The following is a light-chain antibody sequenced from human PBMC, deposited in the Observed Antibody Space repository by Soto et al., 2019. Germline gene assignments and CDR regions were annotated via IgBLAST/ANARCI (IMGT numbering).Light chain of an antibody. V-gene: IGKV3-15*01. J-gene: IGKJ5*01. CDR1: RSLSNT. CDR2: GAS. CDR3: QQYNNWPPIT. Sequence: EIVLTQSPASLSVPPGERATLSCRASRSLSNTLAWYQQRPGQAPRLLIYGASTRATGVPARFSGSGSGTEFALTIDRLQSEDAAIYYCQQYNNWPPITLGQGTRLEIK.